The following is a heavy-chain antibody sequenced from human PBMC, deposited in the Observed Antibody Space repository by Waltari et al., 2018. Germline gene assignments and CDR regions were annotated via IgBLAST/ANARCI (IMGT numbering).Heavy chain of an antibody. J-gene: IGHJ4*01. V-gene: IGHV1-24*01. Sequence: QVQLVQSGAEVKKAGASVKVSCEVFGYSLGELSINWVRQAPGKGLEWMGGFDSENGEPVYAQKFQGRVTMTEDTSKDIAYMELSRLRSEDTAVYFCATDPVSGRHRDYWGQEPWSPSPQ. CDR1: GYSLGELS. D-gene: IGHD6-19*01. CDR2: FDSENGEP. CDR3: ATDPVSGRHRDY.